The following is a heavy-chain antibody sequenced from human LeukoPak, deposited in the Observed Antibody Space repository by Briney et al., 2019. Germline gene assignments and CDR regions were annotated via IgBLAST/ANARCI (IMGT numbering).Heavy chain of an antibody. J-gene: IGHJ3*02. Sequence: ESLKISCKGSGYSFTSYWIGWVRQMPGKGLEWMGIIYPGDSDTRYSPSFQGQVTISADKSISTAYLQWSSLKASDTAMYYCARRIFCGGDCYSALDIWGQGTMVTVSS. D-gene: IGHD2-21*02. CDR3: ARRIFCGGDCYSALDI. V-gene: IGHV5-51*01. CDR2: IYPGDSDT. CDR1: GYSFTSYW.